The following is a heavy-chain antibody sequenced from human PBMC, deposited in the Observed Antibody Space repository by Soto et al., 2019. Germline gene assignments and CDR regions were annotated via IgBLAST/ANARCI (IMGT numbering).Heavy chain of an antibody. CDR3: ASSDTAMDQFDY. Sequence: PEGSLRLSCAASGFTFSSYAMSWVRQAPGEGLEWVSIIYPDDNTYYADSVKGRFSISRDISKNTLSLQMSSLRAEDTAVYYCASSDTAMDQFDYWGKGTLVTVSS. V-gene: IGHV3-66*01. CDR1: GFTFSSYA. D-gene: IGHD5-18*01. CDR2: IYPDDNT. J-gene: IGHJ4*02.